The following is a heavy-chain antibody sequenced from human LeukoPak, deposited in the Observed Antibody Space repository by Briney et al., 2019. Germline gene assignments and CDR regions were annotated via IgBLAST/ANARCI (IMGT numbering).Heavy chain of an antibody. D-gene: IGHD3-3*01. CDR2: IYHSGST. CDR3: ARVPGVTIFGVVYQFDY. Sequence: SETLSLTRTVSGGSISSGGYYWSWIRQPPGKGLEWIGYIYHSGSTYYNPSLKSRVTISVDRSKNQFSLKLSSVTAADTAVYYCARVPGVTIFGVVYQFDYWGQGTLVTVSS. J-gene: IGHJ4*02. CDR1: GGSISSGGYY. V-gene: IGHV4-30-2*01.